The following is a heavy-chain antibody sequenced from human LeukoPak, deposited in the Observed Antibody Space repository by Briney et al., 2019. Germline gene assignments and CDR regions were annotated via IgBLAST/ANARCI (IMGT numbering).Heavy chain of an antibody. CDR1: GGSISSSNW. D-gene: IGHD4-17*01. J-gene: IGHJ4*02. CDR2: IYHSGST. CDR3: ARRAGEYSHPYDY. Sequence: PSGTLSLTCAVSGGSISSSNWWSWVRQPPGKGLEWIGEIYHSGSTNYNPSLKSRATISVDKSKNQFSLKLSSVTAADTAVYYCARRAGEYSHPYDYWGQGTLVTVSS. V-gene: IGHV4-4*02.